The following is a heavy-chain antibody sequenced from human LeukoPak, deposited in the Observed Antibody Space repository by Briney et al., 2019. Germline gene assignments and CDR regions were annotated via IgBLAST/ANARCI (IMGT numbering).Heavy chain of an antibody. CDR3: ARRTIAQLRGFDP. D-gene: IGHD4-17*01. Sequence: ASVKVSCKASGYTFTSYDINWVRQATGQGLEWMGWMNPNSGNTGYTQKFQGRVTITRNTSISTAYMELSSLRSEDTAVYYCARRTIAQLRGFDPWGQGTLVTVSS. J-gene: IGHJ5*02. CDR2: MNPNSGNT. V-gene: IGHV1-8*03. CDR1: GYTFTSYD.